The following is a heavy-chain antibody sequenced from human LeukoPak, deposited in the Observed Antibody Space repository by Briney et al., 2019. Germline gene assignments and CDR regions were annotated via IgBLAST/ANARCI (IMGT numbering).Heavy chain of an antibody. V-gene: IGHV3-74*01. CDR2: INPGGSSI. D-gene: IGHD1-14*01. CDR3: ARCNHADDY. CDR1: GFTFSSYW. J-gene: IGHJ4*02. Sequence: GGSLRLSCAASGFTFSSYWMHWVRQVPGKGLVWVARINPGGSSITYADSVKGRFTISRDNAKNTLYLQMDSLRAEDTGVYYCARCNHADDYWGQGTLVTVSS.